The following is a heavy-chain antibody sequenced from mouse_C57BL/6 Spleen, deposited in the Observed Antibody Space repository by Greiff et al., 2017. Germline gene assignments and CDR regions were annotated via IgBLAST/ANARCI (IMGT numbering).Heavy chain of an antibody. V-gene: IGHV1-82*01. CDR1: GYAFSSSW. CDR3: ARAYDYEYAMDY. J-gene: IGHJ4*01. CDR2: IYPGDGDT. Sequence: VKLMESGPELVKPGASVKISCKASGYAFSSSWMNWVKQRPGKGLEWIGRIYPGDGDTNYNGKFKGKATLTADKSSSTAYMQLSSLTSEDSAVYFCARAYDYEYAMDYWGQGTSVTVSS. D-gene: IGHD2-4*01.